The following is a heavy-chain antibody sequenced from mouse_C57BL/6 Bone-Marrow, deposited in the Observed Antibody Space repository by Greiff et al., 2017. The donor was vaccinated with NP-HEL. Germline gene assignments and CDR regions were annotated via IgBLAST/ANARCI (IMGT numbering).Heavy chain of an antibody. CDR2: ISSGGSYT. J-gene: IGHJ2*01. CDR3: ARHEDWDRGGNFDY. D-gene: IGHD4-1*01. Sequence: EVNVVESGGDLVKPGGSLKLSCAASGFTFSSYGMSWVRQTPDKRLEWVATISSGGSYTYSPDSVKGRFTISRDNAKNTLYLQMSSLKSEDTAMYYCARHEDWDRGGNFDYWGQGTTLTVSS. V-gene: IGHV5-6*01. CDR1: GFTFSSYG.